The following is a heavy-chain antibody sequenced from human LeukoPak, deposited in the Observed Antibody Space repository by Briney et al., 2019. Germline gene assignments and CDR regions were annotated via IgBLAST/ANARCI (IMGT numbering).Heavy chain of an antibody. CDR1: GGSISSSDW. CDR2: IYHSGST. Sequence: PSETLSLTCAVSGGSISSSDWWTCVRQPPGKGLEWIGEIYHSGSTNYNPSLKSRVTISVDKSKNQFSLKLSSVTAADTAVYYCARGNEDYLRAFDIWGQGTMVTVSS. J-gene: IGHJ3*02. D-gene: IGHD4-11*01. CDR3: ARGNEDYLRAFDI. V-gene: IGHV4-4*02.